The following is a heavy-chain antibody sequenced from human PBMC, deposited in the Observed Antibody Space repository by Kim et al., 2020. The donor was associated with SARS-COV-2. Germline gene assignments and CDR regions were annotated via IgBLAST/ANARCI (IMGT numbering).Heavy chain of an antibody. Sequence: GGSLRLSCTTSGFTFTGYAMSWVRQAPGKGLEWVSSIDGSDGTTYYVASVKGRFTISRDNSKTTLYLQMNSLRADDTAVYYCMKGGWGWIWDHWGQGTRVTVSS. CDR3: MKGGWGWIWDH. CDR1: GFTFTGYA. V-gene: IGHV3-23*01. CDR2: IDGSDGTT. D-gene: IGHD2-2*03. J-gene: IGHJ4*02.